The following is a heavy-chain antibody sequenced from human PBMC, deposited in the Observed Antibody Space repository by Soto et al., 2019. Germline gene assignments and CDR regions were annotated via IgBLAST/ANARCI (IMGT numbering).Heavy chain of an antibody. CDR3: ARESSSGWDFDY. J-gene: IGHJ4*02. CDR1: GYTFTSYD. CDR2: ISGYSGNT. V-gene: IGHV1-18*01. D-gene: IGHD6-19*01. Sequence: QVQLVQSGAEVKKPGASVKVSCKASGYTFTSYDISWVRQAPGQGLEWMGWISGYSGNTNYVQRLQGRVTMTTDTSSSTAYMELRSLRSDDTAVYYCARESSSGWDFDYWGQGTLVTVSS.